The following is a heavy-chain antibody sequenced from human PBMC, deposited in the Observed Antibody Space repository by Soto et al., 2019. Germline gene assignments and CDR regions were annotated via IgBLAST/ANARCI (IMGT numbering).Heavy chain of an antibody. CDR1: GFIFGNYA. CDR3: AILEDYYGLDV. D-gene: IGHD3-3*02. CDR2: ISGGGDKT. V-gene: IGHV3-23*01. J-gene: IGHJ6*02. Sequence: EERMLESGGDLVQPGGSLRLSCAASGFIFGNYAFSWVRQAPGKGLEWVSAISGGGDKTYYTDSVKGRFTISRDNSRGTLYLQMNSLRAEDTAVYYCAILEDYYGLDVWGQGATVTVSS.